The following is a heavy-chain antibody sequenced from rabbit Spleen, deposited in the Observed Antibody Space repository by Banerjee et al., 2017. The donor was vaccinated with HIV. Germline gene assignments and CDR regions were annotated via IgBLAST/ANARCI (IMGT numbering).Heavy chain of an antibody. V-gene: IGHV1S40*01. CDR1: GFSFSNVGD. CDR3: ARNDWGFNL. CDR2: IYTRDGNT. D-gene: IGHD2-1*01. J-gene: IGHJ4*01. Sequence: QSLEESGGDLVKPGASLTLTCTASGFSFSNVGDMCWVRQAPGKGLEWIASIYTRDGNTYYASWAKGRFTISKTSSTTVTLKMPSLTAADTATYFCARNDWGFNLWGPGTLVTVS.